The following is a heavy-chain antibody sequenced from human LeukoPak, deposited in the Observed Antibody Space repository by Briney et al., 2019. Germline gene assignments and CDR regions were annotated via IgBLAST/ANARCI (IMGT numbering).Heavy chain of an antibody. CDR1: GFTLSSYA. Sequence: GGSLRLSCAASGFTLSSYAMSWVRQAPGKGLEWVSAISDTGNTYHADSVKGRFTISRDNAKNSLYLQMNSLRAEDTAVYYCAGGSGDDFDYWGQGTLVTVSS. V-gene: IGHV3-23*01. CDR2: ISDTGNT. D-gene: IGHD3-10*01. J-gene: IGHJ4*02. CDR3: AGGSGDDFDY.